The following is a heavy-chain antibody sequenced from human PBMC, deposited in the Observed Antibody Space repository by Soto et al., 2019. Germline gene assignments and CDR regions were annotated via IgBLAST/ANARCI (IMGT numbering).Heavy chain of an antibody. J-gene: IGHJ4*02. CDR2: ISDSADRI. Sequence: PGGSLRLSCKASGFSFSSNSMGGLRQAPGKGLDWVSSISDSADRIYYADSVKGRFTISRDNSRNTLYLQMNSLRAEDTAVYYCAKNLYGSGSFYYFHYWGQGTLVTVSS. CDR3: AKNLYGSGSFYYFHY. V-gene: IGHV3-23*01. CDR1: GFSFSSNS. D-gene: IGHD3-10*01.